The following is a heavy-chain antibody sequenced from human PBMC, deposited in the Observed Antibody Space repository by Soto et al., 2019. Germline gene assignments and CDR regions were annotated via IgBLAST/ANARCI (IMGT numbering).Heavy chain of an antibody. CDR2: ISYDGSNQ. CDR3: AEDRASGQGSFDS. D-gene: IGHD1-26*01. V-gene: IGHV3-30*18. Sequence: GGSLRLSCAASGFTFNIYGMHWVRQAPDKGLEWVALISYDGSNQYYADSVKGRFTISRDNSKNTLFLQMNSLRADDTAVYYCAEDRASGQGSFDSWGQGTLVTVSS. J-gene: IGHJ4*02. CDR1: GFTFNIYG.